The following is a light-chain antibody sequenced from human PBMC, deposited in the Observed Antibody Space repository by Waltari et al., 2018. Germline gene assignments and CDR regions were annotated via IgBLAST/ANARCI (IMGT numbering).Light chain of an antibody. CDR1: QSINRW. CDR2: RGS. Sequence: DIQMTQSPSTLSAFVGERVTITCRASQSINRWVAWYQQKPGQVPKFLIYRGSTLQTGVPSRFSGSGSGTECNLTISSLQPDDSATYHCQQYDTYPLTFGGGTKVEIK. V-gene: IGKV1-5*03. CDR3: QQYDTYPLT. J-gene: IGKJ4*01.